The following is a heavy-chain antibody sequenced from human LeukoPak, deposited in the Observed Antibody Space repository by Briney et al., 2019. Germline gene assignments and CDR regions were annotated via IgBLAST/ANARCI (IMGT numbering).Heavy chain of an antibody. V-gene: IGHV3-11*01. CDR2: LSGSGTNI. J-gene: IGHJ4*02. CDR1: QFIFSDYY. Sequence: GGSLRLSCATSQFIFSDYYMNWHRQAPGKGPEWLAYLSGSGTNIYYADSVKGQFTISRDNTKNLLFLQMTSLTAEDTAVYYCARGVSSDFWGQGTLVTVSS. CDR3: ARGVSSDF. D-gene: IGHD2-8*01.